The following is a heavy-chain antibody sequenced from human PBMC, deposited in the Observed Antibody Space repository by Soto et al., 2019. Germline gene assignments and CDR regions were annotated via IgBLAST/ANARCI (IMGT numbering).Heavy chain of an antibody. CDR2: IYYSGST. CDR1: GGSISSYY. J-gene: IGHJ3*02. D-gene: IGHD4-17*01. Sequence: SETLSLTCTVSGGSISSYYWSWIRQPPGKGLEWIGYIYYSGSTNYNPSLKSRVTISVDTSKNQFSLKLSSVTAADTAVYYCARGVTTVSYVAFDIWGQRTMVTVSS. V-gene: IGHV4-59*01. CDR3: ARGVTTVSYVAFDI.